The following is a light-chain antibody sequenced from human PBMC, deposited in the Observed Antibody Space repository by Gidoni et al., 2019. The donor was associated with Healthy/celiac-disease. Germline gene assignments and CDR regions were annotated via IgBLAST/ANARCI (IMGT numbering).Light chain of an antibody. J-gene: IGLJ2*01. CDR1: KLGDKY. CDR2: QDS. Sequence: YPMTQPPSVSVSPGQTSSITCSGDKLGDKYACWYQQKPGQSPVLVIYQDSKRPSGIPERFSGSNSENTATLTISGTQAMDEADYYCQAWDSSTVVFGGGTKLTVL. CDR3: QAWDSSTVV. V-gene: IGLV3-1*01.